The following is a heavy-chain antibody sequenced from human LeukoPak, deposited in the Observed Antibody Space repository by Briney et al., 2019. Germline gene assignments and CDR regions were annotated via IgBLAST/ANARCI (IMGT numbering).Heavy chain of an antibody. V-gene: IGHV3-53*01. CDR3: TRKFCSGGSCLDDIFDI. D-gene: IGHD2-15*01. J-gene: IGHJ3*02. CDR2: IFGDTST. Sequence: GGSLRLSCAASGLTVRSNYMNWVRQAPGKGLEWVSLIFGDTSTHYADSVRGRFSISRDNSKNTVYLEMNSLRAEDTAVYYCTRKFCSGGSCLDDIFDIWGQGTIVTVSS. CDR1: GLTVRSNY.